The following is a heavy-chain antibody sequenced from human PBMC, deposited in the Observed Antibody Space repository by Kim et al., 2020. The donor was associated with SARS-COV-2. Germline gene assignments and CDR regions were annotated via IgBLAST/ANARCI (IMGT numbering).Heavy chain of an antibody. V-gene: IGHV1-46*01. D-gene: IGHD5-18*01. Sequence: AQKFQGRVTMTRDTSTSTVYMELSSLRSEDTAVYYCARDVGTAMGNLFDPWGQGTLVTVSS. CDR3: ARDVGTAMGNLFDP. J-gene: IGHJ5*02.